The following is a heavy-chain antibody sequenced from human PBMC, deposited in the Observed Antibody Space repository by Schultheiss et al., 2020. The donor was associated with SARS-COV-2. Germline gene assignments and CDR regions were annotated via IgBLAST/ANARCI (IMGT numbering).Heavy chain of an antibody. D-gene: IGHD4-17*01. J-gene: IGHJ1*01. CDR3: ARDRDYGDYGVALFQH. Sequence: SETLSLTCAVSGGSISSSNWWSWVRQPPGKWLEWIGEIYHSGSTNYNPSLKSRVTISVDTSKNQFSLKLSSVTAADTAVYYCARDRDYGDYGVALFQHWGQGTLVTVSS. CDR2: IYHSGST. CDR1: GGSISSSNW. V-gene: IGHV4-4*02.